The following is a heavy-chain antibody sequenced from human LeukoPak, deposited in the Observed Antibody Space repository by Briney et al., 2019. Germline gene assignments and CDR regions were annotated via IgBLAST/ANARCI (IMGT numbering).Heavy chain of an antibody. CDR2: INSDGSST. J-gene: IGHJ4*02. D-gene: IGHD6-19*01. CDR3: AKDRMDPQWLADY. Sequence: GGSLRLSCAASGFTFSSYWMHWVRQAPGKGLVWVSRINSDGSSTSYADSVKGRFTISRDNSKNTLYLQMNSLRAEDTAVYYCAKDRMDPQWLADYWGQGTLVTVSS. CDR1: GFTFSSYW. V-gene: IGHV3-74*01.